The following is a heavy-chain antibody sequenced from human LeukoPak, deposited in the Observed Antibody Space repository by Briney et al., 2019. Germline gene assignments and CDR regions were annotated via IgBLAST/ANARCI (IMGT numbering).Heavy chain of an antibody. CDR1: GYTFTSYA. CDR2: INTNTGNP. J-gene: IGHJ4*02. V-gene: IGHV7-4-1*02. Sequence: GASVKVSCKASGYTFTSYAMNWVRQAPGQGLEWMGWINTNTGNPTYAQGFTGRFVSSLDTSVSTAYLQISSLKAEDTAVYYCASQGPLTMVRGWGQGTLVTVSS. D-gene: IGHD3-10*01. CDR3: ASQGPLTMVRG.